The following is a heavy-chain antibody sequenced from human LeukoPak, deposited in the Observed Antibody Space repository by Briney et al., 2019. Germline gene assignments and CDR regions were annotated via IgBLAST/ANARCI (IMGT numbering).Heavy chain of an antibody. V-gene: IGHV3-7*01. CDR2: IKPDGSER. D-gene: IGHD1-1*01. CDR1: GFTFSSYW. J-gene: IGHJ4*02. Sequence: GGSLRLFCAASGFTFSSYWMHWVRRAPGKGLEWVANIKPDGSERYYVDSVKGRFTISRDNAWNSLYLQMNSLRVEDTGVYYCARDLGQASDDPTYHWNFGYWGEGTPVTVSS. CDR3: ARDLGQASDDPTYHWNFGY.